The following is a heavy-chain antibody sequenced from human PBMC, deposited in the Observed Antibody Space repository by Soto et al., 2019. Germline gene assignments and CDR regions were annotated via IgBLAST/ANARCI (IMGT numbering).Heavy chain of an antibody. CDR3: ARREKSSSPSYYHAMDV. J-gene: IGHJ6*02. CDR2: IDPTDSYT. CDR1: GYKFPSYW. D-gene: IGHD6-6*01. Sequence: PGESLKISCKGSGYKFPSYWVSWVRQMPGKGLEWLGRIDPTDSYTNYSPSFEGHVTISADESSSTAYLQWSSLKASDTAIYYCARREKSSSPSYYHAMDVWGQGTTVTVSS. V-gene: IGHV5-10-1*01.